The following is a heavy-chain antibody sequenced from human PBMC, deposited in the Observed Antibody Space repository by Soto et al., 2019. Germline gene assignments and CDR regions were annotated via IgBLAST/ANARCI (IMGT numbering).Heavy chain of an antibody. CDR1: GGTFSSYA. CDR2: IIPIFGTA. D-gene: IGHD6-13*01. V-gene: IGHV1-69*01. CDR3: ARGGYSSSGPPGAFDI. J-gene: IGHJ3*02. Sequence: QVQLVQSGAEVKKPGSSVKVSCKASGGTFSSYAISWVRQAPGQGLEWMGGIIPIFGTANYAQKFQGRVTITADESTSTAYMELSGLRSEDTAVYYCARGGYSSSGPPGAFDIWGQGTMVTVSS.